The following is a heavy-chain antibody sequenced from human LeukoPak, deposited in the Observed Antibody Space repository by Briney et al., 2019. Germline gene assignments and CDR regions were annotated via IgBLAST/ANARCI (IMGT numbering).Heavy chain of an antibody. CDR3: ARCRLDDSSEI. CDR2: ISSSSSTI. Sequence: GGSLRLSCAASGFTFSSYSVNWVRQAPGKGLEWVSYISSSSSTIYYADSVKGRFTISRDNAKNSLYLQMNSLRAEDTAVYYCARCRLDDSSEIWGQGTMVTVSS. D-gene: IGHD3-22*01. J-gene: IGHJ3*02. CDR1: GFTFSSYS. V-gene: IGHV3-48*01.